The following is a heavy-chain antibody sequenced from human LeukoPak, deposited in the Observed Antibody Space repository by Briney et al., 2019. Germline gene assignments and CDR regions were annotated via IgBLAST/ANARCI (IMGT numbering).Heavy chain of an antibody. V-gene: IGHV1-8*01. CDR2: MNPNSGNT. J-gene: IGHJ4*02. CDR3: IYYDSSGAGRNFDY. CDR1: GYTFTSYD. Sequence: ASVKVPCKASGYTFTSYDIHWVRQATGQGLEWMGWMNPNSGNTGYAQKFQGRVTMTRNTSISTAYMELSSLRSEGTAVYYCIYYDSSGAGRNFDYWGQGTLVTVSS. D-gene: IGHD3-22*01.